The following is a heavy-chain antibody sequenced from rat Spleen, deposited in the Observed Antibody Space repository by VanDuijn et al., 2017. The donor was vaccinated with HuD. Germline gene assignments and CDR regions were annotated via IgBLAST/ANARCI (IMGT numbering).Heavy chain of an antibody. CDR2: IWSGGST. J-gene: IGHJ2*01. Sequence: VQLKESGPGLVQPSQTLSLTCTVSGFSLTNYGVSWVRQPPGKGLEGMGVIWSGGSTAHNSLLKSRLSISRDISKSQVFLKMGSLQTDDTAMYYWSRSLYSSPLFDYWGQGVMVTVSS. CDR3: SRSLYSSPLFDY. CDR1: GFSLTNYG. V-gene: IGHV2S63*01. D-gene: IGHD1-2*01.